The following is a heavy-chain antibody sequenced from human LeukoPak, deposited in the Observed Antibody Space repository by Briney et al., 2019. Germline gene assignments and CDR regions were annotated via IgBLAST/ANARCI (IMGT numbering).Heavy chain of an antibody. CDR1: GFTFSNNA. Sequence: GGSLRLSCAASGFTFSNNAMSWVRQAPGKGLEWVSATSTSGGSTYYADSVKGRFTISRDNSKNTLYLQMNSLRAEDTAVYYCAKEDDLSGSFDYWGQGTLVTVSS. J-gene: IGHJ4*02. CDR2: TSTSGGST. V-gene: IGHV3-23*01. D-gene: IGHD3-3*01. CDR3: AKEDDLSGSFDY.